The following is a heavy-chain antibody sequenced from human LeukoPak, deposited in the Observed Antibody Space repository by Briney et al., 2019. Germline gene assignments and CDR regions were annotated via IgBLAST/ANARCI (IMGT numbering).Heavy chain of an antibody. CDR1: GFTFKNAW. Sequence: GGSLRLSCAASGFTFKNAWMSWVRQAPGKGLEWVANIKQDGSEKYYVDSVKGRFTISRDNAKNSLYLQMNSLRAEDTAVYYCARVNYDILTGTRRDAFDIWGQGTMVTVSS. D-gene: IGHD3-9*01. J-gene: IGHJ3*02. V-gene: IGHV3-7*02. CDR3: ARVNYDILTGTRRDAFDI. CDR2: IKQDGSEK.